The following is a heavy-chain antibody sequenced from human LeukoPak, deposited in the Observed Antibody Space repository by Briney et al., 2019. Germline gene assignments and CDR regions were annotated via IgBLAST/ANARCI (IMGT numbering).Heavy chain of an antibody. Sequence: PGGTLRLSCAASGFTFDSYAMSWVRQAPGKGLEWVSSISGSGSNTYYADSVKGRLTISRDNYKTPLFLHMNSLRAEDTALYYCAKSSYSYYSSAISYCDQSGQGNLVTVSS. CDR2: ISGSGSNT. CDR1: GFTFDSYA. V-gene: IGHV3-23*01. J-gene: IGHJ4*02. CDR3: AKSSYSYYSSAISYCDQ. D-gene: IGHD3-22*01.